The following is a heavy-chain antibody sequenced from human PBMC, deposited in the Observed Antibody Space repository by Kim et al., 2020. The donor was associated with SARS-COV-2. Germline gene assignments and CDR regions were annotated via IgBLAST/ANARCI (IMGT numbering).Heavy chain of an antibody. V-gene: IGHV4-34*01. D-gene: IGHD3-10*01. CDR1: GGSFSGYY. Sequence: SETLSLTCAVYGGSFSGYYWSWIRQPPGKGLEWIGEINHSGSTNYNPSLKSRVTISVDTSKNQFSLKLSSVTAADTAVYYCARLAANYYGSGRRNGNYYYYGMDVWGQGTTVTVSS. J-gene: IGHJ6*02. CDR3: ARLAANYYGSGRRNGNYYYYGMDV. CDR2: INHSGST.